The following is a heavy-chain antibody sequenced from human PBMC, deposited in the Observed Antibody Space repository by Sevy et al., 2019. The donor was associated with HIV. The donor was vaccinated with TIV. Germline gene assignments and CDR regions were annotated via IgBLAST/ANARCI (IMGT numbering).Heavy chain of an antibody. Sequence: GGSLRLSCAASGFTFSNAWMSWVRQAPGKGLEWVGRIKSKTDGGTTDYAAPVKGRFTISRDDSKNTLYLQMNSLKTEDKAVYYCTTDPEYYDFWSGYFGYYYYYGMDVWGQGTTVTVSS. CDR2: IKSKTDGGTT. J-gene: IGHJ6*02. CDR3: TTDPEYYDFWSGYFGYYYYYGMDV. V-gene: IGHV3-15*01. CDR1: GFTFSNAW. D-gene: IGHD3-3*01.